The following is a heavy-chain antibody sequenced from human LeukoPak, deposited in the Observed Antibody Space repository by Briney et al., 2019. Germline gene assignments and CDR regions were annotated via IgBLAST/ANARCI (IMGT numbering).Heavy chain of an antibody. V-gene: IGHV3-64*02. CDR2: ISTNGGST. Sequence: GGSLRLSCAASGFTFSSYAMHWVRQAPGKGLEYVSGISTNGGSTYADSVKGRFTISRDNSKNTLFLQMGSLRDEDMAVYYCARGGGRNTAMVWALDDWGQGTLVTVSS. D-gene: IGHD5-18*01. J-gene: IGHJ4*02. CDR1: GFTFSSYA. CDR3: ARGGGRNTAMVWALDD.